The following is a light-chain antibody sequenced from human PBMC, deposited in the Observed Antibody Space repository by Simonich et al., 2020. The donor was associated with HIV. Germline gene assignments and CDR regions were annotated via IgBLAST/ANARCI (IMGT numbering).Light chain of an antibody. CDR3: QQYYTTPLT. CDR1: HSILKRSHNKNY. J-gene: IGKJ4*01. Sequence: DIVMTQSPDSLALSLGVRATINCKSSHSILKRSHNKNYLAWYQQKAGQPPKLLIDWAYTRESGVPDRFSGSGSGTDFTLTISSLQAEDVAVYYCQQYYTTPLTFGGGTKVEIK. V-gene: IGKV4-1*01. CDR2: WAY.